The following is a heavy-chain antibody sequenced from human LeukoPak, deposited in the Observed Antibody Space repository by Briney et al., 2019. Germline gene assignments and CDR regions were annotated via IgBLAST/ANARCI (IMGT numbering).Heavy chain of an antibody. CDR3: ARESYDFWSGYYSSSSGTSYYYYGMDV. Sequence: GGSLRLSCAASGFTFSSYAMHWVRQAPGKGLEWVAVISYDGSNKYYADSVKGRFTISRDNSKNTLYLQMNSLRAEDTAVYYCARESYDFWSGYYSSSSGTSYYYYGMDVWGQGTTVTVSS. V-gene: IGHV3-30-3*01. CDR1: GFTFSSYA. J-gene: IGHJ6*02. CDR2: ISYDGSNK. D-gene: IGHD3-3*01.